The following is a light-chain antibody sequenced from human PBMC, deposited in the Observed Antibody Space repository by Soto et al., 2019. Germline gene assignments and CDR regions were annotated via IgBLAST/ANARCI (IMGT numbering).Light chain of an antibody. J-gene: IGKJ3*01. CDR1: QGISSW. Sequence: DIQMTQSPSSVSASVGDRVTITCRASQGISSWLAWYQQKPGKAPKLLIYAASSLQSGVPSRISGMGSGTDYTFTISILHPEDFATYYCQQSNSFPFTFGPGTKVDIK. CDR2: AAS. CDR3: QQSNSFPFT. V-gene: IGKV1D-12*01.